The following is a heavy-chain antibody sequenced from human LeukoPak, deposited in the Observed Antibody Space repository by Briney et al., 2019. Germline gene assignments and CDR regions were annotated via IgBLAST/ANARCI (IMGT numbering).Heavy chain of an antibody. V-gene: IGHV3-23*01. CDR3: AKVASGSYYNWPFDY. CDR1: GFTFDDYA. Sequence: GGSLRLSCAASGFTFDDYAMHWVRQAPGKGLEWVSGISSIDGSTYYADSVKGRFTVSRDNSKNTLYLQMNSLRAEDTAVYYCAKVASGSYYNWPFDYWGQGTLVTVSS. CDR2: ISSIDGST. D-gene: IGHD1-26*01. J-gene: IGHJ4*02.